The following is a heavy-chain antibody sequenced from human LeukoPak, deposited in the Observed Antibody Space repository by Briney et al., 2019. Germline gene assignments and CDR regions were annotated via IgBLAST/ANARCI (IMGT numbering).Heavy chain of an antibody. CDR2: VNLNDGAS. D-gene: IGHD2-21*02. V-gene: IGHV1-2*02. Sequence: GASVKVSCKASGYTFAGYLIHWVRQAPGQGLEYVGWVNLNDGASKPAQKFQGRVTLTRDTSVATAYMEMRSLGSDDTALYFCAFENCVGGCKQDFDPWGQGTLVTVPS. CDR3: AFENCVGGCKQDFDP. CDR1: GYTFAGYL. J-gene: IGHJ5*02.